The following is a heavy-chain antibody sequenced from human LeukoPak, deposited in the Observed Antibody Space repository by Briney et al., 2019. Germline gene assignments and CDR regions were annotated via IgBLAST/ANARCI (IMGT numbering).Heavy chain of an antibody. CDR3: AKGNWNCLDY. V-gene: IGHV3-30*02. Sequence: DSVKGRFAISRDNSKNTLYLQMNSLRAADTAVYYCAKGNWNCLDYWGQGTLVTVSS. D-gene: IGHD1-7*01. J-gene: IGHJ4*02.